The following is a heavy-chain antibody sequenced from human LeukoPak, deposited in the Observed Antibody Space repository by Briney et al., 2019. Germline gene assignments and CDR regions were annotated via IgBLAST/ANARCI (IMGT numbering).Heavy chain of an antibody. CDR3: ARDQGGSYGDHWGYYFDY. D-gene: IGHD4-17*01. J-gene: IGHJ4*02. V-gene: IGHV1-2*02. CDR2: INPNSGGT. CDR1: GYTFTGYY. Sequence: ASVKVSCKASGYTFTGYYMHWVRQAPGQGLEWMGWINPNSGGTNYAQKFQGRVTMTRDTSISTAYMELSRLRSDDTAVYYCARDQGGSYGDHWGYYFDYWGQGTLVTVSS.